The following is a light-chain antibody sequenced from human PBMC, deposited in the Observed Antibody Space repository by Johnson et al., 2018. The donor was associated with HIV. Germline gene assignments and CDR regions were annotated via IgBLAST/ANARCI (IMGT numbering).Light chain of an antibody. Sequence: QSVLTQPPSVSAAPGQTVTISCSGSSSNIGNNYVSWYQQLPGTVPKLLIYDNNKRPSGITDRFSGSKSGTSATLGITGLQTGDEADYYCGTWDSGLGAVYVFGPGTKVTVL. CDR3: GTWDSGLGAVYV. CDR1: SSNIGNNY. J-gene: IGLJ1*01. V-gene: IGLV1-51*01. CDR2: DNN.